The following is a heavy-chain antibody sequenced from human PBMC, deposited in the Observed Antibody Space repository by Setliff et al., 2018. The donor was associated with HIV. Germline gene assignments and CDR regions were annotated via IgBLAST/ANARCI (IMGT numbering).Heavy chain of an antibody. CDR1: GDFISSGYY. CDR2: IYHSGST. J-gene: IGHJ4*02. V-gene: IGHV4-38-2*02. Sequence: SETLSLTCTVSGDFISSGYYWGWIRQPPGKGLEWIGSIYHSGSTYYNPSLKSRVTISVDTSKNQFSLKLSSVTAADTAVYYCARVGRGSFHYWGQGTLVTSPQ. D-gene: IGHD3-10*01. CDR3: ARVGRGSFHY.